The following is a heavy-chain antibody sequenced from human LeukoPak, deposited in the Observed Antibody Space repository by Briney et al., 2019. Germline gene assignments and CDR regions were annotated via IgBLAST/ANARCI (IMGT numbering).Heavy chain of an antibody. D-gene: IGHD3-22*01. CDR3: TRGRAYYDSTGYYY. CDR1: GGSISSHY. J-gene: IGHJ4*02. Sequence: SETLSLTCTVSGGSISSHYWSWIRQPPGKGLEWIGHTYYSGNTNYNPSLKSRVTISIDTSKNQFSLKLSSVTAADTAVYYCTRGRAYYDSTGYYYWGRGILVTVSS. CDR2: TYYSGNT. V-gene: IGHV4-59*11.